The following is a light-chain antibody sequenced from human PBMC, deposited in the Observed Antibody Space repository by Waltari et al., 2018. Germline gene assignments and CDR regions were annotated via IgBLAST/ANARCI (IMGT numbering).Light chain of an antibody. J-gene: IGLJ3*02. CDR3: CSYAGSNSWV. CDR1: RRDVGGYNY. CDR2: DVS. Sequence: QSALTQPRPVSGSTAAPVTISSTGTRRDVGGYNYVSWYQHHPGKAPKLMIYDVSKRPSGVPDRFSGSKSGNTASLTISGLQAEDEADYYCCSYAGSNSWVFGGGTKLTVL. V-gene: IGLV2-11*01.